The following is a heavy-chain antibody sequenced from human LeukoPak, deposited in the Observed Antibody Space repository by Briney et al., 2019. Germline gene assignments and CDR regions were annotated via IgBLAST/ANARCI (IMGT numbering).Heavy chain of an antibody. D-gene: IGHD6-19*01. J-gene: IGHJ4*02. CDR2: INSDGSTT. CDR1: GFTFSNYW. CDR3: ARPGIAVAGEFFDY. Sequence: GGSLRLSCAASGFTFSNYWMHWVRQAPGKGLVWVSRINSDGSTTSYADAVKGRFTISRDNAKNTLFLQMNSLRAEDTAVYYCARPGIAVAGEFFDYWGQGTLVTVSS. V-gene: IGHV3-74*01.